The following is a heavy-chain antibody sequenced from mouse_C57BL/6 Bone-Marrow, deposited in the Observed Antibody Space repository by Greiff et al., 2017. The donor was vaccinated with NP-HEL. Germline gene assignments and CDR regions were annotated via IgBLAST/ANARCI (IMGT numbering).Heavy chain of an antibody. CDR2: IHPNSGST. Sequence: VQLQQSGAELVKPGASVKLSCKASGYTFTSYWMHWVKQRPGQGLEWIGMIHPNSGSTNYNEKFKSKATLTVDKSSSTAYMQLSSLTSEDSAVYYCAITTVVAPAMDYWGQGTSVTVSS. J-gene: IGHJ4*01. CDR3: AITTVVAPAMDY. V-gene: IGHV1-64*01. CDR1: GYTFTSYW. D-gene: IGHD1-1*01.